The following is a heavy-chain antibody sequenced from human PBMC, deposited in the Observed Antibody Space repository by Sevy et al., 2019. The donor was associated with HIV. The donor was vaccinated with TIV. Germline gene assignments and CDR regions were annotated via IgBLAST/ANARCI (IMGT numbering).Heavy chain of an antibody. CDR1: GFTFSSYA. D-gene: IGHD2-2*01. CDR3: AKGSVVVPAAYDAFDI. V-gene: IGHV3-23*01. Sequence: GGSLRLSCAASGFTFSSYAMSWVRQAPGKGLEWVSAISGSGGSTYYADSVQGRFTISRDNSKNTMYLQMNSLRAEDTAVYYCAKGSVVVPAAYDAFDIWGHGTMVTVSS. J-gene: IGHJ3*02. CDR2: ISGSGGST.